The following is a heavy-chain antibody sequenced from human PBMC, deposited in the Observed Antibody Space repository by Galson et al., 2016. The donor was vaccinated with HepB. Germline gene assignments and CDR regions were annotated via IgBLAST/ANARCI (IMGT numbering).Heavy chain of an antibody. CDR3: ARDLPDDSVEYFDVFDL. CDR1: GFNFSDYY. V-gene: IGHV3-11*01. CDR2: VSRSGDSM. J-gene: IGHJ3*01. Sequence: SLRLSCAASGFNFSDYYMNWIRQAPGKGLEWVSCVSRSGDSMLYADSVRGRFTISRDNVKKSLYLQMTNLRPEDTAVYYCARDLPDDSVEYFDVFDLWGQGTLVTVSS. D-gene: IGHD4-17*01.